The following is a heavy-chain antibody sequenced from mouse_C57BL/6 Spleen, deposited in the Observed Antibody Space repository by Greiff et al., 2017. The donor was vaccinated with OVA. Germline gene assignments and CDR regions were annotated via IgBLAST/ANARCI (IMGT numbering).Heavy chain of an antibody. D-gene: IGHD2-2*01. J-gene: IGHJ3*01. CDR3: ARNGYGYGGAWFAY. CDR1: GFSLTSYG. V-gene: IGHV2-2*01. CDR2: IWSGGST. Sequence: QVQLQQSGPGLVQPSQSLSITCTVSGFSLTSYGVHWVRQSPGKGLEWLGVIWSGGSTDYNAAFISRLSISKDNSKSQVFFKMNSLQADDTAIYYCARNGYGYGGAWFAYWGQGTLVTVSA.